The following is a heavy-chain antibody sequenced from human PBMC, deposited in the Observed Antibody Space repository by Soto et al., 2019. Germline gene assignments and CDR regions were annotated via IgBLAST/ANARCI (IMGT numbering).Heavy chain of an antibody. CDR3: AAAPGIAVAFNKEAFDI. CDR2: IVVGIGNT. D-gene: IGHD6-19*01. V-gene: IGHV1-58*01. J-gene: IGHJ3*02. Sequence: QMQLVQSGREVKKPGTSVQVSCKASGFTFTSSAVQWVPQARGRRIEWIGWIVVGIGNTNCAQKFQESDAITRDRSTSTAYMELSSLRSEDTAVYYCAAAPGIAVAFNKEAFDIWGQGKMVTVFS. CDR1: GFTFTSSA.